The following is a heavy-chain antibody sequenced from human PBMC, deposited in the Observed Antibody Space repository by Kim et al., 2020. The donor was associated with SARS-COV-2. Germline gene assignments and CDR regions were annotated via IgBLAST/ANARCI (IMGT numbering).Heavy chain of an antibody. Sequence: GGSLRLSCAASGFKFSGFGLHWVRQAPGKGLEWVAVASYDGSNKYYGDSVKGRFTISRDNSKNTLYLQMNSLRDEDTAVYYRAKERGRGGVPFDHWGQGALVTVSS. V-gene: IGHV3-30*18. CDR1: GFKFSGFG. CDR2: ASYDGSNK. D-gene: IGHD2-15*01. CDR3: AKERGRGGVPFDH. J-gene: IGHJ4*02.